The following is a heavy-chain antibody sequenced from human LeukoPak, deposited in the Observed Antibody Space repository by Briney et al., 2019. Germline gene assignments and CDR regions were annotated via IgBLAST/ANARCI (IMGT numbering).Heavy chain of an antibody. CDR3: ARVSGDVDILTGYNRRGIDY. J-gene: IGHJ4*02. D-gene: IGHD3-9*01. CDR1: GFTFSSYA. CDR2: ISYDGSNK. V-gene: IGHV3-30*04. Sequence: GGSLRLSCAASGFTFSSYAMHWVRQAPGKGLEWVAVISYDGSNKYYADSVKGRFTISRDNSKNTLYLQMNRLRAEDKAVYYCARVSGDVDILTGYNRRGIDYWGQGTLVTVSS.